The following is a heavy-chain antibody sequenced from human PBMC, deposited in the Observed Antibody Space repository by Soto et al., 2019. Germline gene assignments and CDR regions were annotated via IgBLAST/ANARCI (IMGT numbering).Heavy chain of an antibody. D-gene: IGHD6-13*01. Sequence: GGSLRLSCAASGFTFSSYGMHWVRQAPGKGLEWVAVIWYDGSNKYYADSVKGRFTISRDNSKNTLYLQMNSLRDEDTAVYYCARHIGTPPRHLDYWGQGTLVTVSS. CDR1: GFTFSSYG. V-gene: IGHV3-33*01. CDR3: ARHIGTPPRHLDY. J-gene: IGHJ4*02. CDR2: IWYDGSNK.